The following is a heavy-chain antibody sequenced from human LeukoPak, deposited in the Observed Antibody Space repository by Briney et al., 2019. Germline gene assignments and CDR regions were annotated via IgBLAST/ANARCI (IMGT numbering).Heavy chain of an antibody. D-gene: IGHD3-10*02. CDR3: ARGCSRSYFSWLGP. J-gene: IGHJ5*02. V-gene: IGHV1-2*02. CDR2: INPNSGGT. CDR1: GYTFTGYY. Sequence: ASVKVSCKASGYTFTGYYIHWVRQAPGQGLECVGWINPNSGGTSYAQKFQGRVTMTRDTSISTAYMELSRLRSDDTAVYYCARGCSRSYFSWLGPLCQGTLVTV.